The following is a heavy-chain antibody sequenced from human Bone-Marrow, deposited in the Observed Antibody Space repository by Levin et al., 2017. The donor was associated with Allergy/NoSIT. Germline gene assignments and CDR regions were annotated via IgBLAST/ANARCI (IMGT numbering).Heavy chain of an antibody. V-gene: IGHV3-74*01. CDR3: ARERITMVRGPSGAFDS. CDR1: GFTFSSYW. D-gene: IGHD3-10*01. J-gene: IGHJ3*02. CDR2: INSDGSST. Sequence: PGGSLRLSCAASGFTFSSYWMHWVRQAPGKGLVWVSRINSDGSSTSYADSVKGRFTISRDNAKNTLYLQMNSLRAEDTAVYYCARERITMVRGPSGAFDSWGQGTMVTVSS.